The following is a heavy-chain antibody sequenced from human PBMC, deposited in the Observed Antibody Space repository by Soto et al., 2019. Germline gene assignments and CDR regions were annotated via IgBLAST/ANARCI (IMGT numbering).Heavy chain of an antibody. V-gene: IGHV4-4*02. Sequence: TPSETLSLTCAVSGGSFTSNNWWTWVRQPPGQGLEWIGEIYRTGSTNYNPSLKSRVTISLDKSENQFSLKVTSLTAADTAVYYCASRDPGTSVDYWGQGTLVTVSS. CDR3: ASRDPGTSVDY. J-gene: IGHJ4*02. CDR2: IYRTGST. D-gene: IGHD1-7*01. CDR1: GGSFTSNNW.